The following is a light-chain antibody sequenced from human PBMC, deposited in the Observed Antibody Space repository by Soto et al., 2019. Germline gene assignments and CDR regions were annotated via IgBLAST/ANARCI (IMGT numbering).Light chain of an antibody. CDR1: RSDLGSYNL. Sequence: QSALTQPASVSGSRGQSITISCTGTRSDLGSYNLVSGYQQHPGKASKLMVYEGTKRPSGVSDRFSGSKSANTASLTISGLQPEDEADYYCCSYARGNTLWVFGGGTKLTVL. J-gene: IGLJ3*02. CDR2: EGT. CDR3: CSYARGNTLWV. V-gene: IGLV2-23*01.